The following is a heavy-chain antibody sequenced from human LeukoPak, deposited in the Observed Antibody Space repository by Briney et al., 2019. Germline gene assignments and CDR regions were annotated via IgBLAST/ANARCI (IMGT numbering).Heavy chain of an antibody. CDR2: IRYDGSNK. J-gene: IGHJ5*02. CDR3: AREPAAAGKNWFDP. CDR1: GFTFSSYG. V-gene: IGHV3-30*02. Sequence: GGSLRLSCAASGFTFSSYGMHWVRQAPGKGLEWVAFIRYDGSNKYYADSVKGRFTISRDNSKNTLYLQMNSLTAEDTAVYYCAREPAAAGKNWFDPWGQGTLVTVSS. D-gene: IGHD6-25*01.